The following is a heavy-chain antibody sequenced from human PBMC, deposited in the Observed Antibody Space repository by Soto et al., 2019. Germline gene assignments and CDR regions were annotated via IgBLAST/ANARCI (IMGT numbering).Heavy chain of an antibody. D-gene: IGHD3-10*01. V-gene: IGHV6-1*01. Sequence: PSHTRSLPCAISGYSVASNSAAWNLIRQSPSRGLEWLGRTYYRSKWNNDYALSVKRRITINPDTPKNQVSLHLYSVTPEDTAVYYCTGITSFRGMDVWGQGTPVTSP. CDR3: TGITSFRGMDV. CDR1: GYSVASNSAA. CDR2: TYYRSKWNN. J-gene: IGHJ6*02.